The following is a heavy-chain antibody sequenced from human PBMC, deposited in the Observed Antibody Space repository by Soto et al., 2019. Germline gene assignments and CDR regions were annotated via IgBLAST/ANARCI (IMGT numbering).Heavy chain of an antibody. Sequence: SGGSLRLSCAASGFTFSSYGMHWVRQAPGKGLEWVAVISYDGSNKYYADSVKGRFTISRDNSKNTLYLQMNSLRAEDTAVYYCAKEPPTVLMVYAIRHDAFDIWGQGTMVTVSS. CDR2: ISYDGSNK. CDR3: AKEPPTVLMVYAIRHDAFDI. D-gene: IGHD2-8*01. CDR1: GFTFSSYG. J-gene: IGHJ3*02. V-gene: IGHV3-30*18.